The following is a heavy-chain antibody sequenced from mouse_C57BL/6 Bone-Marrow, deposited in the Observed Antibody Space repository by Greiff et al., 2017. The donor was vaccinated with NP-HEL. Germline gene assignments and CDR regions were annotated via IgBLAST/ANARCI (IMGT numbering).Heavy chain of an antibody. CDR1: GFSLTSYG. J-gene: IGHJ1*03. V-gene: IGHV2-6-1*01. Sequence: VNLVESGPGLVAPSQSLSITCTVSGFSLTSYGVHWVRQPPGKGLEWLVVIWSDGSTTYNSALKSRLSISKDNSKSQVFLKMNSLQTDDTAMYYCARQGTTVVATDWYFDVWGTGTTVTVSS. CDR3: ARQGTTVVATDWYFDV. CDR2: IWSDGST. D-gene: IGHD1-1*01.